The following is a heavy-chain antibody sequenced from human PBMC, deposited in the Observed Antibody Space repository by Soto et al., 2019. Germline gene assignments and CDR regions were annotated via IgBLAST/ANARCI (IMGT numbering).Heavy chain of an antibody. CDR1: GFTFSTHA. J-gene: IGHJ6*02. CDR2: ISGSGDNT. Sequence: EVQLLESGGGLVQPGGSLRLSCAASGFTFSTHAISWVRQAPGNGLEWVSTISGSGDNTFYADSVKGRVTISRDNSKNTLYLQINSLRAEDTAVYFCAKVPRSGEDPSYGLDVWGQGTTVTVSS. CDR3: AKVPRSGEDPSYGLDV. V-gene: IGHV3-23*01. D-gene: IGHD7-27*01.